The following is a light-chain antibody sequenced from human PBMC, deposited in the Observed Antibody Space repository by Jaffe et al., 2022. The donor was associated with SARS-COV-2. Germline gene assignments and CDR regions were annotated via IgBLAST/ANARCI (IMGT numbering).Light chain of an antibody. CDR1: SSDVGGYNY. J-gene: IGLJ3*02. CDR3: CSFTTGSTRV. V-gene: IGLV2-14*01. Sequence: QSALTQPASVSGSPGQSITISCTGTSSDVGGYNYVSWYQQHPGKPPKLLIYDVTNRPSGVSNRFSGSKSGDTASLTISGLQAEDEADYYCCSFTTGSTRVFGGGTKLTVL. CDR2: DVT.